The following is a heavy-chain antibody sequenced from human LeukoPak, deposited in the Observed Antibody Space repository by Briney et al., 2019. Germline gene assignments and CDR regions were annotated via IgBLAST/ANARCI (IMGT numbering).Heavy chain of an antibody. J-gene: IGHJ4*02. CDR1: GFSFSSYA. CDR3: VSQAQGYYPGPFDY. D-gene: IGHD3-22*01. V-gene: IGHV3-23*01. CDR2: ISGSGGST. Sequence: GGSLRLSCAASGFSFSSYAMSWVRQAPGKGLEWVSTISGSGGSTHYVDSVKGRFTISRDNSKSTVYLQTSSLRPEDTAVYHCVSQAQGYYPGPFDYWGQGTLVTVSS.